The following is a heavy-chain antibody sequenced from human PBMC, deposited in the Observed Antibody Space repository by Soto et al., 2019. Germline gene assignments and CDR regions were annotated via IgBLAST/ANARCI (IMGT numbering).Heavy chain of an antibody. CDR1: GFSFSHYW. D-gene: IGHD6-6*01. CDR2: INSDGSST. J-gene: IGHJ5*02. Sequence: EVQLVESGGGLVQPAGFLRLSCAASGFSFSHYWMHWVRQAPGKGLVWVSRINSDGSSTNHADSVKGRFTISRDDAKNTLFLQMNSLRADDTAVYFCARGVGGSSAWIDPWGQGTLVTVSS. CDR3: ARGVGGSSAWIDP. V-gene: IGHV3-74*01.